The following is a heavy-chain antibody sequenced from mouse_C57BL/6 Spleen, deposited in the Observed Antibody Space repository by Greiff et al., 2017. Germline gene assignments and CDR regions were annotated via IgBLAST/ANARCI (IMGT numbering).Heavy chain of an antibody. J-gene: IGHJ4*01. CDR3: ARWGITTVEDGGYAMDY. V-gene: IGHV1-18*01. D-gene: IGHD1-1*01. CDR1: GYTFTDYN. CDR2: INPNNGGT. Sequence: VQLQQSGPELVKPGASVKIPCKASGYTFTDYNMDWVKQSHGKSLEWIGDINPNNGGTIYNQKFKGKATLTVDKSSSTAYMELRSLTSEDTAVYYCARWGITTVEDGGYAMDYWGQGTSVTVSS.